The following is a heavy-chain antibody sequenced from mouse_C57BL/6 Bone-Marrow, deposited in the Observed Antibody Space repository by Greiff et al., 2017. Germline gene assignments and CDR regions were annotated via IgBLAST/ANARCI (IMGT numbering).Heavy chain of an antibody. CDR3: ARAPNYYGSSYWDFDV. J-gene: IGHJ1*03. Sequence: QVQLQQPGAELVRPGSSVKLSCKASGYTFTSYWMHWVKQRPIQGLEWIGNIDPSDSETPYNQKFKDKATLTVDKSSSTAYMQLSSLTSEDSAVYYWARAPNYYGSSYWDFDVWGTGTTVTVSS. CDR1: GYTFTSYW. CDR2: IDPSDSET. D-gene: IGHD1-1*01. V-gene: IGHV1-52*01.